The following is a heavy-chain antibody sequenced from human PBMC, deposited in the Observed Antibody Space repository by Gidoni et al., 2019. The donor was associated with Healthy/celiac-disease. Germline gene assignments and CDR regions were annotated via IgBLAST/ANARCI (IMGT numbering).Heavy chain of an antibody. CDR3: ARTTVTRDYYYYYGMDV. CDR2: INSDGSST. D-gene: IGHD4-17*01. Sequence: EVQLVESGGGLVQPGGSLRLSCAASGCTFRRYWMHWVLRAPGKGLVWGSRINSDGSSTSYADSVKGRFTISRDNAKNTLYLQMNSLRAEDTAVYYCARTTVTRDYYYYYGMDVWGQGTTVTVSS. CDR1: GCTFRRYW. V-gene: IGHV3-74*01. J-gene: IGHJ6*02.